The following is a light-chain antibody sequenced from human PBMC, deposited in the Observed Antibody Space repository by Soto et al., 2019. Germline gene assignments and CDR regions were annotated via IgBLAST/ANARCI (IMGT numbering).Light chain of an antibody. CDR3: CSHAGSSTFYV. CDR2: EAN. J-gene: IGLJ1*01. V-gene: IGLV2-23*01. Sequence: QSVLTQPASVSGSPGQSITISCAGTSSDVGSYNLVSWYQQHPGKAPKLMIYEANKRPSGVSNRFSGSKSANTASLTISGLQAEDEADYYCCSHAGSSTFYVFGTGTKVTVL. CDR1: SSDVGSYNL.